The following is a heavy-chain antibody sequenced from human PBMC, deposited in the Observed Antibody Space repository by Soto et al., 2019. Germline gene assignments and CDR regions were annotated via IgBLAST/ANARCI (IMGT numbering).Heavy chain of an antibody. Sequence: EVQLVESGGGLVKPGGSLRLSCAASGFTFSSYSMNWVRQAPGKGLEWVSSISSSSSYIYYSDSVKGRFTISRDNAKNSLYLQMNSLRAEDTAVYYCARDLYSSSARYFDYWGQGTLVTVSS. V-gene: IGHV3-21*01. CDR2: ISSSSSYI. CDR1: GFTFSSYS. CDR3: ARDLYSSSARYFDY. D-gene: IGHD6-6*01. J-gene: IGHJ4*02.